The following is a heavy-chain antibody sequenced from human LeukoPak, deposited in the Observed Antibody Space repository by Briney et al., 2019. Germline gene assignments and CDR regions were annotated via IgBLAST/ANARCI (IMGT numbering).Heavy chain of an antibody. V-gene: IGHV3-23*01. J-gene: IGHJ4*02. CDR3: AKEDGSYGSGRYYYFDY. CDR2: IRGLGISI. CDR1: GFSFSNYA. D-gene: IGHD3-10*01. Sequence: GGSLRLSWEAAGFSFSNYAISWVRQVPGKGLEWDSGIRGLGISIYYADSVKGRFTISRDNSKSTLYLVMNSLRAEDTAVYYWAKEDGSYGSGRYYYFDYWGQGTLVTVSS.